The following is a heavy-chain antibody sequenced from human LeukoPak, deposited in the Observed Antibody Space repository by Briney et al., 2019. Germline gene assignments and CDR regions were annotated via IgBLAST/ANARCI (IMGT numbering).Heavy chain of an antibody. CDR1: GGSFSGYY. V-gene: IGHV4-38-2*02. J-gene: IGHJ4*02. CDR3: ARDSIGTRAFDY. Sequence: SETLSLTCSVYGGSFSGYYWGWIRQPPGKGLEWIGSIYHSGSAYYNPSLKSRVTISVDTSKNQFSLKLSSVTAADTAVYYCARDSIGTRAFDYWGQGTLVTVSS. D-gene: IGHD1-1*01. CDR2: IYHSGSA.